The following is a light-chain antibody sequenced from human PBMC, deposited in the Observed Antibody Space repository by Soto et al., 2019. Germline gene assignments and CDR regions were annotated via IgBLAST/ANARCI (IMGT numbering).Light chain of an antibody. CDR2: GAS. J-gene: IGKJ2*01. CDR3: QQYGSSPPMYT. Sequence: IVVTQSPGTLSLSPGERATLSCRASQSVSSSYLAWYQQKPGQAPRLLIYGASSRATGIPDRFSGSGSGTDFTLTISRLEPEDFAVYYCQQYGSSPPMYTFGQGTKVDI. V-gene: IGKV3-20*01. CDR1: QSVSSSY.